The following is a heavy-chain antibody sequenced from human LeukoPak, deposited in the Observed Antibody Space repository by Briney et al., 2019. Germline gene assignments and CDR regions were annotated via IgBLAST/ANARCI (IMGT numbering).Heavy chain of an antibody. CDR1: GFTFSNYG. Sequence: GRSLRLSCAASGFTFSNYGMQWVRQAPGKGLEWVAVISYDESNKWYADSVKGRFTTSRDSSQNTLSLQMNSLRVEDTGVYYCARDLDYGSGTGGQGTLVTVSS. CDR3: ARDLDYGSGT. J-gene: IGHJ4*02. CDR2: ISYDESNK. V-gene: IGHV3-30*03. D-gene: IGHD3-10*01.